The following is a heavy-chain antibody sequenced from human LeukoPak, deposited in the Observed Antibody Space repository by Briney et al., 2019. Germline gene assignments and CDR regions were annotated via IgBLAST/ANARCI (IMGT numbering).Heavy chain of an antibody. CDR1: GFVFSASY. CDR2: IKPDGSEK. Sequence: GGSLRLSCAASGFVFSASYMSWVRKASGKGLEWVATIKPDGSEKYHVDSVSGRFTISRDNTNDSLFLQMNSLRVDDTAVYYCVRGGTYWTVSWGQGTLVNVS. J-gene: IGHJ5*01. V-gene: IGHV3-7*01. CDR3: VRGGTYWTVS.